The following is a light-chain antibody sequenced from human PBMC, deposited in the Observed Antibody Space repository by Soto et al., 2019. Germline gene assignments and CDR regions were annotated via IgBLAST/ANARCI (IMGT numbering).Light chain of an antibody. CDR2: KAS. J-gene: IGKJ2*01. CDR1: QSISSW. V-gene: IGKV1-5*03. CDR3: QQYNSYSYT. Sequence: DIQMTQSPSTLSASVGDRVTITCRASQSISSWLAWYQQKPGKAPKLLIYKASSLESGVPSRFSGSGSLTEFTLTISSLQPDDFATYYCQQYNSYSYTFGQGTKLEIK.